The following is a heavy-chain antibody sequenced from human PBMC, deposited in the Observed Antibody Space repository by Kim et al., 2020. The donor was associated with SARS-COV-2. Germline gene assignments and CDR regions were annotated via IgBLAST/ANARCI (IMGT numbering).Heavy chain of an antibody. J-gene: IGHJ4*02. CDR1: GFTFSSYG. Sequence: GGSLRLSCAASGFTFSSYGMHWVRQAPGKGLEWVAVISYDGSNKYYADSVKGRFTISRDNSKNTLYLQMNSLRAEDTAVYYCTVSFDYWGQGTLVTVSS. CDR3: TVSFDY. V-gene: IGHV3-33*05. CDR2: ISYDGSNK.